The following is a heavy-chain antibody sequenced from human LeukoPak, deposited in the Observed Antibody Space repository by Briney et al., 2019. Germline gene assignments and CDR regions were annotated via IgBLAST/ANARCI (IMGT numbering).Heavy chain of an antibody. Sequence: GDSLKISCEGSGYSFTTSWIGWVRQMPGKGLEWVGIIYPGDSDTRYSPSFQGQVTISADKSISTAYLQWSSLKASDTAMYYCARPHLGSSSWWFDPWGQGTLVTVSS. CDR3: ARPHLGSSSWWFDP. CDR1: GYSFTTSW. V-gene: IGHV5-51*01. J-gene: IGHJ5*02. CDR2: IYPGDSDT. D-gene: IGHD6-13*01.